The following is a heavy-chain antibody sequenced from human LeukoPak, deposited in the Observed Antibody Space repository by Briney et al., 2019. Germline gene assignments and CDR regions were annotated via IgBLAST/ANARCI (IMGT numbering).Heavy chain of an antibody. CDR2: ISGSGGST. CDR1: GFTFSSYS. CDR3: AKCGYYDFWSGYFDFDY. V-gene: IGHV3-23*01. D-gene: IGHD3-3*01. Sequence: PGGSLRLSCAASGFTFSSYSMNWVRQAPGKGLEWVSAISGSGGSTYYADSVKGRFTISRDNSKNTLYLQMNSLRAEDTAVYYCAKCGYYDFWSGYFDFDYWGQGTLVTVSS. J-gene: IGHJ4*02.